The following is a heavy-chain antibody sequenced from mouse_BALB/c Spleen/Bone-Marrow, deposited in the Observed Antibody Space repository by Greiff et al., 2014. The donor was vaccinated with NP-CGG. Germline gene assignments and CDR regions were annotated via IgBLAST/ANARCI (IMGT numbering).Heavy chain of an antibody. CDR2: INPDSSTI. J-gene: IGHJ3*01. Sequence: VQLQQSGGGLVQPGGSLKLSCAASGFDFSRYWMTWVRQAPGKGLGWIGEINPDSSTINYTPSLKDKFIISRDNAKNTLHLQMNKVRSEDTALYYCAKNYYYGYVAYWGQGTLVTVSA. V-gene: IGHV4-1*02. CDR3: AKNYYYGYVAY. D-gene: IGHD1-2*01. CDR1: GFDFSRYW.